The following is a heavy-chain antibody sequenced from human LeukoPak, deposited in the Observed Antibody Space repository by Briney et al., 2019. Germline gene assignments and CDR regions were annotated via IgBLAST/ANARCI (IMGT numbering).Heavy chain of an antibody. J-gene: IGHJ6*02. V-gene: IGHV3-7*03. CDR1: GFTFSSYW. Sequence: GGSLRLSCAASGFTFSSYWMSWVRQAPGKGLEWVANIKQDGSQKYYVDSVKGRFSISRDNAKNSLYLQMNSLRAEDTAIYYCAKDDYSYYAMDVWGRGTTVTVSS. CDR3: AKDDYSYYAMDV. CDR2: IKQDGSQK.